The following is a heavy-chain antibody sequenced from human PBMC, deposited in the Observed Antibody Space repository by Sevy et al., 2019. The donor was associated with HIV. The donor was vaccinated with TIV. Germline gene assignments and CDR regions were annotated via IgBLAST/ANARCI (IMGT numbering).Heavy chain of an antibody. CDR3: ARVSSYYDSSGYYYFNAFDI. Sequence: GGSLRLSCAASGFTFSDYYMSWIRQAPGKGLEWVSYISSSSSYTNYADSVKGRFTISRENAKNSLYLQMNSLRAEDTAVYCCARVSSYYDSSGYYYFNAFDIWGQGTMVTVSS. CDR2: ISSSSSYT. CDR1: GFTFSDYY. D-gene: IGHD3-22*01. V-gene: IGHV3-11*06. J-gene: IGHJ3*02.